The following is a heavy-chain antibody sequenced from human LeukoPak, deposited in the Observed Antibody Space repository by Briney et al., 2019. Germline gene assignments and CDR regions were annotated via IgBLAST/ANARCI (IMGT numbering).Heavy chain of an antibody. D-gene: IGHD4-17*01. Sequence: SETLSLTCAVYGGSFSGYYWSWLRQPPGKGLEWIGEINHSGSTNYNPSLKSRVTISVDTSKNQFSLKLSSVTAADPAVYYCARGAYGDPTNFDYWGQGTLVTVSS. J-gene: IGHJ4*02. CDR3: ARGAYGDPTNFDY. V-gene: IGHV4-34*01. CDR1: GGSFSGYY. CDR2: INHSGST.